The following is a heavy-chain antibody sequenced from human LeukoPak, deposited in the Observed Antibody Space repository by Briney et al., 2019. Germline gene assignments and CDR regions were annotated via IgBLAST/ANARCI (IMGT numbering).Heavy chain of an antibody. CDR1: GGSFSGYY. CDR3: ARGVTPLGYYYYYMDV. J-gene: IGHJ6*03. Sequence: PSETLSLTCAVYGGSFSGYYWSWIRQPPGKGLEWIGEINHSGSTNYNPSLKSRVTISVDTSKNQFSLKLSSVTAADTAVYYCARGVTPLGYYYYYMDVWGKGTTVTVSS. V-gene: IGHV4-34*01. D-gene: IGHD4-23*01. CDR2: INHSGST.